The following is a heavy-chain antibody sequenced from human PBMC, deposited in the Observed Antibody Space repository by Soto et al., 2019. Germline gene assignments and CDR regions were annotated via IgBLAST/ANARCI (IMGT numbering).Heavy chain of an antibody. J-gene: IGHJ5*02. CDR3: ARRANRIQKLRWNWFDP. CDR1: GGSFSGYY. CDR2: INHSGST. V-gene: IGHV4-34*01. Sequence: PSETLSLTCAVYGGSFSGYYWSWIRQPPGKGLEWIGEINHSGSTNYNPSLKSRVTISVDTSKNQFSLKLSSVTAADTAVYYCARRANRIQKLRWNWFDPWGQGTLVTVSS. D-gene: IGHD3-3*01.